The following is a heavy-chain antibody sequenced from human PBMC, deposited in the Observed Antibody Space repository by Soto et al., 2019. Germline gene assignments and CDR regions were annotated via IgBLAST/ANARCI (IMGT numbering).Heavy chain of an antibody. J-gene: IGHJ4*02. Sequence: SETLSLTCTVSGGSISSCGYYCSCIRQHPGKGLEWIGYIYYSGSTYYNPSLKSRVTISVDTSKNQFSLKLSSVTAADTAVYYCARGRQRWFGELTPSSFDDWGEGTLVTVS. CDR2: IYYSGST. CDR1: GGSISSCGYY. D-gene: IGHD3-10*01. V-gene: IGHV4-31*03. CDR3: ARGRQRWFGELTPSSFDD.